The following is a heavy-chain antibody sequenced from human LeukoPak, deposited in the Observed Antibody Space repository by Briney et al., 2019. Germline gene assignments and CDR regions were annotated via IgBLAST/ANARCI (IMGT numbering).Heavy chain of an antibody. CDR2: MNPNSGNT. V-gene: IGHV1-8*02. D-gene: IGHD3-10*01. J-gene: IGHJ4*02. Sequence: ASVKVSCKASGYTFTSYDINWVRQATGQGLEWMGWMNPNSGNTGYAQKFQGRVTMTRNTSMSTAYVELSSLRSEATAVYYCARVFAVRGSRGYLGYWGQGTLVTVSS. CDR3: ARVFAVRGSRGYLGY. CDR1: GYTFTSYD.